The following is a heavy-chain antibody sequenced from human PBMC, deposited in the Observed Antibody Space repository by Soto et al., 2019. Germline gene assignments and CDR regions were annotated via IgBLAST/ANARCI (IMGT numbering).Heavy chain of an antibody. CDR2: IYYSGST. CDR3: ARTYYYGSGSYSASYNWFDP. Sequence: SETLSLTCTVSGGSISSSSYYWGWIRQPPGKGLEWIGSIYYSGSTYYNPSLKSRVTISVDTSKNQFSLKLSSVTAADTAVYYCARTYYYGSGSYSASYNWFDPWGQGTLVTVSS. J-gene: IGHJ5*02. D-gene: IGHD3-10*01. V-gene: IGHV4-39*01. CDR1: GGSISSSSYY.